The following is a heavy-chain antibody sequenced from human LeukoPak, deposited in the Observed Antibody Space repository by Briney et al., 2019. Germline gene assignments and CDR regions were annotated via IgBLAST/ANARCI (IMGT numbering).Heavy chain of an antibody. J-gene: IGHJ3*02. CDR1: GFTVSSYE. Sequence: GGSPRLSCAASGFTVSSYEMNWVRQAPGKGLEWVSFINSSSITSYADSVKGRCTIFRHNSKNTLYLQMNSLGADDTAVYYCGRGRGAPNVAFDIWGQGTMVTVSS. V-gene: IGHV3-53*04. CDR2: INSSSIT. CDR3: GRGRGAPNVAFDI. D-gene: IGHD3-10*01.